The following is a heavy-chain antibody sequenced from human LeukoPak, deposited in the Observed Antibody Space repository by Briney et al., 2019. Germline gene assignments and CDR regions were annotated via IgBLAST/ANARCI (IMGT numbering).Heavy chain of an antibody. CDR2: IYPGDSDT. CDR1: GYSFTSYW. J-gene: IGHJ4*02. V-gene: IGHV5-51*01. Sequence: GESLKISCKGSGYSFTSYWIGWVRQMPGKGLEWMGIIYPGDSDTRYSPSFQGQVTISADKSISTAYLQWSSLKASDTAVYYCARSPVVIYNYFDYWGQGTLVTVSS. CDR3: ARSPVVIYNYFDY. D-gene: IGHD2/OR15-2a*01.